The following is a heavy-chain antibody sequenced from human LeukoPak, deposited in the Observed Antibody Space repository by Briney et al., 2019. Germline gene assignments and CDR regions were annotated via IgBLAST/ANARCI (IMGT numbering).Heavy chain of an antibody. D-gene: IGHD6-19*01. Sequence: PGGSLILSCAASGFTFSSYEMNWVRQAPGKGLEWVSYISTSGYTIYYADSVKGRFTISRDNAKNSLYLQMNSLRAEDTAVYYCASQYSSGWYQFDNWGQGTLVTVSS. V-gene: IGHV3-48*03. J-gene: IGHJ4*02. CDR1: GFTFSSYE. CDR3: ASQYSSGWYQFDN. CDR2: ISTSGYTI.